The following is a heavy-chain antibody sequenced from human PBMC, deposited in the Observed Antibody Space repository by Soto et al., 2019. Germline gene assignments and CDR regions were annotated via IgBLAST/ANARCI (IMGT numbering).Heavy chain of an antibody. Sequence: QVQLVQSGAEVKKPGSSVKVSCKASGGTFSSYAINWVRQAPGQGLEWMGGIILIFGTVKYAQKLQGRVTIAADESTSTVYMELSSLRSDDTAVYYCARETYSTTWYVYYYGMDVWGQGTTVTVSS. CDR2: IILIFGTV. J-gene: IGHJ6*02. CDR3: ARETYSTTWYVYYYGMDV. D-gene: IGHD6-13*01. V-gene: IGHV1-69*01. CDR1: GGTFSSYA.